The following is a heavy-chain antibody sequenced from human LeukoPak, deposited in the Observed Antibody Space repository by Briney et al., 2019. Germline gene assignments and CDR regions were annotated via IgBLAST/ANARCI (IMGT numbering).Heavy chain of an antibody. V-gene: IGHV1-69*13. CDR2: IIPIFGTA. CDR1: GYTFTSYG. D-gene: IGHD5-18*01. CDR3: ASPGYPKYFQH. Sequence: GASVKVSCKASGYTFTSYGISWVRQAPGQGLEWMGGIIPIFGTAKYAQKFQGRVTITADESTSTAYMELSSLRSEDTAVYYCASPGYPKYFQHWGQGNLVTVSS. J-gene: IGHJ1*01.